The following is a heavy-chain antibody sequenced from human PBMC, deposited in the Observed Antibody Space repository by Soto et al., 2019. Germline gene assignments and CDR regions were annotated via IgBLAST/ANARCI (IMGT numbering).Heavy chain of an antibody. J-gene: IGHJ6*02. V-gene: IGHV1-69*13. CDR2: IIPIFGTA. D-gene: IGHD3-10*01. CDR1: GGTFSSYA. CDR3: ARAFQPIWFGELLSLAYGMDV. Sequence: SSVKVSCKASGGTFSSYAISWVRQAPGQGLEWMGGIIPIFGTANYAQKFQGRVTITADESTSTAYMELSSLRSEDTAVYYCARAFQPIWFGELLSLAYGMDVWAQGTPVTVSS.